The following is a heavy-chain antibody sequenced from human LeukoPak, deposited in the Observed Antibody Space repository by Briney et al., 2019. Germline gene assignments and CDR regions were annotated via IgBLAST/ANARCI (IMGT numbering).Heavy chain of an antibody. J-gene: IGHJ4*02. D-gene: IGHD2-2*01. V-gene: IGHV3-48*03. CDR3: ARELVPAYFDY. Sequence: QPGGSLRLSCAASGFTFSSYEMNWVRQAPGKGLEWVSYISSSCSTIYYADSVKGRFTISRDNAMNSLYLQMNSLRAEDTAVYYCARELVPAYFDYWGQGTLVNVSS. CDR2: ISSSCSTI. CDR1: GFTFSSYE.